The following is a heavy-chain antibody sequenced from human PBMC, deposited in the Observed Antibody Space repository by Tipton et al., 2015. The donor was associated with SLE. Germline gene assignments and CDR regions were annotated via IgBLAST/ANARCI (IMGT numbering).Heavy chain of an antibody. D-gene: IGHD5-24*01. CDR2: IYTSGAT. J-gene: IGHJ4*02. CDR3: ARGDVD. CDR1: GVSISSSY. V-gene: IGHV4-4*07. Sequence: TLSLTCNVSGVSISSSYWSWIRQPAGKGLEWIGRIYTSGATDDNPSLKSRVTMSVDMSKNQFFLTLRSVTAADTAVYFCARGDVDWGQGTLVTVSS.